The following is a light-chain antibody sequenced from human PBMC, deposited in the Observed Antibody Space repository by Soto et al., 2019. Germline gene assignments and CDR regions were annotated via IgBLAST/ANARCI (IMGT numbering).Light chain of an antibody. J-gene: IGLJ1*01. Sequence: QSVLTQPPSVSEAPGQKVTISCSGSSSNIGKSHVSWYQHLPGTAPKLLICDNDKRTSGIPDRFFGSKSGTAATLDITGLQTGDEAEYYCATWDDSLSASVFGPGTKVTVL. CDR1: SSNIGKSH. V-gene: IGLV1-51*01. CDR3: ATWDDSLSASV. CDR2: DND.